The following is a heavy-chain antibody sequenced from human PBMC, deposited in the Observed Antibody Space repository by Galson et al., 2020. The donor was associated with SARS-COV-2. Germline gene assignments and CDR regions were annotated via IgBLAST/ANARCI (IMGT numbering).Heavy chain of an antibody. J-gene: IGHJ6*02. Sequence: GGSMTLSCPASAFTSSRYGMSCVSPPPGQGLEWVATTRATTYYTDPVRRRFTISRDDSKSTVYLQMNGLRADDTGVYYGAKDFVRGIGYKDVWGPGTTVTISS. CDR2: TRATT. CDR3: AKDFVRGIGYKDV. V-gene: IGHV3-23*01. D-gene: IGHD3-10*02. CDR1: AFTSSRYG.